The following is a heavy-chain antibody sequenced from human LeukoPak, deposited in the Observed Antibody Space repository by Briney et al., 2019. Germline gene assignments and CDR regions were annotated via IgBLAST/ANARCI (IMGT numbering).Heavy chain of an antibody. V-gene: IGHV1-69*04. Sequence: ASVKVSCKASGGTFSSYAISWVRQAPGQGLEWMGRIIPILGIANYAQKFQGRVTITADKSTSTAYMELSSLRSEDTAVNYCARDPVTYCGGDCYSGPYYYYGMDVWGQGTTVTVSS. D-gene: IGHD2-21*02. CDR3: ARDPVTYCGGDCYSGPYYYYGMDV. J-gene: IGHJ6*02. CDR2: IIPILGIA. CDR1: GGTFSSYA.